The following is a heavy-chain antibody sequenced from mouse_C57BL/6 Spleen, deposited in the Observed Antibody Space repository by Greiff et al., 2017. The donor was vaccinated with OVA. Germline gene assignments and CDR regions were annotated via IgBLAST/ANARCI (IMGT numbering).Heavy chain of an antibody. CDR1: GYAFSSYW. J-gene: IGHJ1*03. D-gene: IGHD1-1*01. CDR3: ARSPNYYGRYFDV. Sequence: VKLQESGAELVKPGASVKISCKASGYAFSSYWMNWVKQRPGKGLEWIGQIYPGDGDTNYNGKFKGKATLTADKSSSTAYMQLSSLTSEDSAVYFCARSPNYYGRYFDVWGTGTTVTVSS. V-gene: IGHV1-80*01. CDR2: IYPGDGDT.